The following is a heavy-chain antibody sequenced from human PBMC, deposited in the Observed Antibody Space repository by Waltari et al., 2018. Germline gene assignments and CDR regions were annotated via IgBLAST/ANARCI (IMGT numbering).Heavy chain of an antibody. D-gene: IGHD3-22*01. V-gene: IGHV4-34*01. CDR3: ARGPASSGYYYVDDAFDI. Sequence: QVQLQQWGAGLLKPSETLSLTCAVYGGSFSGYYWSWIRQPPGKGLEWIGEINHSGSPNYNPSLKSRVTISVDTSKNQFSLKLSSVTAADTAVYYCARGPASSGYYYVDDAFDIWGQGTMVTVSS. CDR2: INHSGSP. J-gene: IGHJ3*02. CDR1: GGSFSGYY.